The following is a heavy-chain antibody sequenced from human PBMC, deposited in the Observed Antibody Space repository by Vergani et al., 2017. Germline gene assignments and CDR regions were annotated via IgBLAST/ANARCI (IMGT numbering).Heavy chain of an antibody. Sequence: QVQLVQSGADVKKPGSSVKVSCKASGGTFSSYTISWVRQAPGQGLEWMGRIIPILGIANYAQKFQGRVTITADKSTSTAYMELSSLRSEDTAVYYCARVGCSSTSCYTSYYYYGMDVWGQGTTVTVSS. D-gene: IGHD2-2*02. CDR3: ARVGCSSTSCYTSYYYYGMDV. J-gene: IGHJ6*02. CDR1: GGTFSSYT. CDR2: IIPILGIA. V-gene: IGHV1-69*02.